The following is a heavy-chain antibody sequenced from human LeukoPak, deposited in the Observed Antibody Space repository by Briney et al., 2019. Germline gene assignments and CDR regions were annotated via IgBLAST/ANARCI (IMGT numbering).Heavy chain of an antibody. D-gene: IGHD6-19*01. CDR1: GYTLSGYW. J-gene: IGHJ4*02. CDR3: ARDAAVVGQGSEY. Sequence: GASVKVSCRASGYTLSGYWIHWVRQAPGQGLEWMGRIDPNVDDRKYAQKFQGRVTMTRDTSTNTAYMELSSLGSDDTAVYYCARDAAVVGQGSEYWGQGTLVTVSS. V-gene: IGHV1-2*06. CDR2: IDPNVDDR.